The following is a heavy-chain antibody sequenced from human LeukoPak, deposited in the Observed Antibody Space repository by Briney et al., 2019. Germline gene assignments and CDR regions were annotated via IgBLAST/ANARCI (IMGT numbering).Heavy chain of an antibody. J-gene: IGHJ4*02. CDR1: GVTFSSCW. V-gene: IGHV3-7*05. CDR2: IKQDGSEK. D-gene: IGHD4-23*01. Sequence: GGSLRLSCAGSGVTFSSCWMSWVRQAPGKGLEWVANIKQDGSEKYYVDSVKGRFTISRDNAKNSLYLQMNSLRAEDTAVYYCARDGFGNPLGYWGQGALVTVSS. CDR3: ARDGFGNPLGY.